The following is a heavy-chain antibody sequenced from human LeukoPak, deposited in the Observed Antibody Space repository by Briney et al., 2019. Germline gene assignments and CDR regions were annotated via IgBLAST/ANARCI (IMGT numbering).Heavy chain of an antibody. CDR3: ATDPFIAAADPIEHFQH. V-gene: IGHV1-24*01. Sequence: GASVKVPCKVSGYTLTELSMHWVRLAPGKGLEWMGGFDPEDGETIYAQKFQGRVTTTEDTSTDTAYMELSSLRSEDTAVYYCATDPFIAAADPIEHFQHWGQGTLVTVSS. J-gene: IGHJ1*01. CDR2: FDPEDGET. D-gene: IGHD6-13*01. CDR1: GYTLTELS.